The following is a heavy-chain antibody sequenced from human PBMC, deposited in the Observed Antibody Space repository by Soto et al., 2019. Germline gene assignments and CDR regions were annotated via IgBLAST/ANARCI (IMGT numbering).Heavy chain of an antibody. Sequence: GGSLRLSCAAYGFTFSSYGMHWVRQAPGKGLEWVAVIWYDGSNKYYADSVKGRFTISRDNSKNTLYLQMNSLRAEDTAVYYCARSEVLRADYYYYYGMDVWGQGTTVTVSS. D-gene: IGHD1-26*01. CDR2: IWYDGSNK. CDR3: ARSEVLRADYYYYYGMDV. J-gene: IGHJ6*02. V-gene: IGHV3-33*01. CDR1: GFTFSSYG.